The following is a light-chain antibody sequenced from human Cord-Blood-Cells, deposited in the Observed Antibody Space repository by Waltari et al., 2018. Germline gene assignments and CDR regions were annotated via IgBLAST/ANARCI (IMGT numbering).Light chain of an antibody. CDR1: QSVSSSY. CDR2: GAS. J-gene: IGKJ1*01. CDR3: QQYGSSPPWT. V-gene: IGKV3-20*01. Sequence: ELVLTQSPGTLSLSPGESATLPCRASQSVSSSYLAWYQQKPGQAPRLLIYGASSRATGIPDRFSGSGSGTDFTLTISRLEPEDFAGYYCQQYGSSPPWTFGQGTKVEIK.